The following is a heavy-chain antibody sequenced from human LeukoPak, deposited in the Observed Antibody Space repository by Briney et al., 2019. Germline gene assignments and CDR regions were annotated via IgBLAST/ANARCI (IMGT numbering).Heavy chain of an antibody. V-gene: IGHV3-66*01. CDR1: GFTVSSNY. J-gene: IGHJ4*02. D-gene: IGHD3-22*01. CDR2: TYPGGSS. CDR3: ARALIYYYDNSGYYPNDY. Sequence: GGSLRLSCAASGFTVSSNYMSWVRQAPGKGLEWVSVTYPGGSSYYAASVKGRFTISRDNSKNTLNLQMNSLRAEDTAVYYCARALIYYYDNSGYYPNDYWGQGTLVTVSS.